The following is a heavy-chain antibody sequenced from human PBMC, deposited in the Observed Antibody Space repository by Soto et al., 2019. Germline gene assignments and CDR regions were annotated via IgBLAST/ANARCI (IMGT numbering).Heavy chain of an antibody. V-gene: IGHV4-59*07. CDR3: ARTWIQLDYYYRMDV. CDR2: IYYSGST. J-gene: IGHJ6*02. Sequence: PSATLSLTCAFLRLSISIFYWSWIRQPPGKGLEWIGYIYYSGSTNYNPSLKSRVTISVDTSKNQFSLKLSSVTAADTAVYYCARTWIQLDYYYRMDVWGQGTTVS. CDR1: RLSISIFY. D-gene: IGHD5-18*01.